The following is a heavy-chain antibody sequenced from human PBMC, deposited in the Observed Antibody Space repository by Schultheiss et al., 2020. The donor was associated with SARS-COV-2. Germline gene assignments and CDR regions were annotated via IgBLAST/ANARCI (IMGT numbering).Heavy chain of an antibody. V-gene: IGHV3-73*01. J-gene: IGHJ5*02. CDR3: TTATTVTTGFDP. CDR2: IRSKANSYAT. D-gene: IGHD4-17*01. Sequence: GESLKISCAASGFTFSNYAMHWVRQASGKGLEWVGRIRSKANSYATAYAASVKGRFTISRDDSKNTAYLQMNSLKTEDTAVYYCTTATTVTTGFDPWGQGTLVTVSS. CDR1: GFTFSNYA.